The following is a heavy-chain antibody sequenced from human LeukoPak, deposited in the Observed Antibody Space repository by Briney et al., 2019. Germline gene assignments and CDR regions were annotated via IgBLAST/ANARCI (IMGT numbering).Heavy chain of an antibody. Sequence: GASVKVSCKASGYTFTSYDINWVRQATGQGLEWMGWMNPNSGNTGYAQKFQGRVTITRNTSISTAYMELSSLRSEDTAVYYCARGIAAAGSSGYYYYYYMDVWGKGTTVTVSS. D-gene: IGHD6-13*01. J-gene: IGHJ6*03. CDR2: MNPNSGNT. V-gene: IGHV1-8*03. CDR3: ARGIAAAGSSGYYYYYYMDV. CDR1: GYTFTSYD.